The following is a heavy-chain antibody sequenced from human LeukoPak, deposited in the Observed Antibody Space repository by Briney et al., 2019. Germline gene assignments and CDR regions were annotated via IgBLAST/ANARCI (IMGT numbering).Heavy chain of an antibody. V-gene: IGHV3-23*01. D-gene: IGHD1-26*01. CDR3: AKLTPGLVGATIPHPDFDY. CDR2: ISGSGGST. J-gene: IGHJ4*02. CDR1: GFTFSSYA. Sequence: NPGGSLRLSCAASGFTFSSYAMSWVRQAPGKGLEWVSAISGSGGSTYYADSVKGRFTISRDNSKNTLYLQMNSLRAEDTAVYYCAKLTPGLVGATIPHPDFDYWGQGTLVTVSS.